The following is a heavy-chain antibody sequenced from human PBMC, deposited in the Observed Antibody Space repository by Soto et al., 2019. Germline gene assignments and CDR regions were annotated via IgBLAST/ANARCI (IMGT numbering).Heavy chain of an antibody. CDR3: AREKTSYGMDV. J-gene: IGHJ6*02. CDR1: GYTFTSYD. V-gene: IGHV1-8*01. CDR2: LNPNIGNT. Sequence: QVQLVQSGAEGKKPGASVKVSCKASGYTFTSYDINCVLQATVQGLEWMGWLNPNIGNTGYAQKFQGRVTMTRNTSIGTAYMWLSSLRSEDTAVDYCAREKTSYGMDVWGQGTTVTVSS.